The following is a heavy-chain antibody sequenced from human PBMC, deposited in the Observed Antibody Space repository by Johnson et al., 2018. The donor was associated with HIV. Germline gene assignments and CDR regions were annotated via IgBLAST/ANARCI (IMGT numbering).Heavy chain of an antibody. CDR1: GFAVSDSF. CDR3: GGFRESDALDV. D-gene: IGHD3-22*01. CDR2: MFRVGST. V-gene: IGHV3-66*01. J-gene: IGHJ3*01. Sequence: VQLVESGGGLVQPGGSLRLSCSASGFAVSDSFMNWVRLPPWKGLEWFYVMFRVGSTFHRAAVKGGFSIPRDSSNNTLFLQMNSLRAEDTALYYCGGFRESDALDVWGQGTMVTVSS.